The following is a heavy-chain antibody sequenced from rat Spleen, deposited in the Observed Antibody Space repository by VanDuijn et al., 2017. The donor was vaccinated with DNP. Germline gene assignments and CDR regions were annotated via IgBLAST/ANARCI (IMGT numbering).Heavy chain of an antibody. CDR2: ISTSGGST. CDR1: GFTFSNYD. J-gene: IGHJ2*01. Sequence: EVQLVESGGGLVQPGRSLKLSCAASGFTFSNYDMAWVRQAPTKGLEWVASISTSGGSTYYRDSVKGRFTVSRDNAKSTLYLQMDSLRSEDTATYYCTTLNSGTYDSWGQGVMVIVSS. CDR3: TTLNSGTYDS. D-gene: IGHD1-3*01. V-gene: IGHV5-27*01.